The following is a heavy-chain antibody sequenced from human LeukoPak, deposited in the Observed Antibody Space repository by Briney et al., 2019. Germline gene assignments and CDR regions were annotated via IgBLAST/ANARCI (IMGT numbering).Heavy chain of an antibody. Sequence: PSETLSLTCAVYGGSFSGYYWSWIRQPPGKGLEWIGEINHSGSTNYNPSLKSRVTISVDTSKNQFSLKLSSVTAADTAVYYCARGEDIVVVPAAYYFDYWGQGTLVTVSS. D-gene: IGHD2-2*01. J-gene: IGHJ4*02. CDR1: GGSFSGYY. V-gene: IGHV4-34*01. CDR3: ARGEDIVVVPAAYYFDY. CDR2: INHSGST.